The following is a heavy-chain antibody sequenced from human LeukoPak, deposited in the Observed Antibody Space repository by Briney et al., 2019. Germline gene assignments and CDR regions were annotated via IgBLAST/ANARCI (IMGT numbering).Heavy chain of an antibody. CDR1: AGSISSYF. CDR2: IHDSGRT. CDR3: ARARRGYNCDHDAFDI. D-gene: IGHD5-18*01. V-gene: IGHV4-59*01. Sequence: SETLSLTCTVSAGSISSYFWSWIRQPPGKGLEWIGYIHDSGRTNHNPSLKSRVTILLDASKNQFSLKLSSVTAADTAVYYCARARRGYNCDHDAFDIWGQGTMVTVSS. J-gene: IGHJ3*02.